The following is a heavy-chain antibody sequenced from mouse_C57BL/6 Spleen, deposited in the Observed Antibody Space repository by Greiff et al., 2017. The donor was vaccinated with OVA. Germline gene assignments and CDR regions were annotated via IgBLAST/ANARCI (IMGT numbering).Heavy chain of an antibody. CDR1: GYSITSGYY. D-gene: IGHD1-1*01. CDR2: ISYDGSN. V-gene: IGHV3-6*01. J-gene: IGHJ3*01. Sequence: EVKLQESGPGLVKPSQSLSLTCSVTGYSITSGYYWNWIRQFPGNKLEWMGYISYDGSNNYNPSLKNRISITRDTSKNQFFLKLNSVTTEDTATYYCARGYHGTGAFAYWGQGTLVTVSA. CDR3: ARGYHGTGAFAY.